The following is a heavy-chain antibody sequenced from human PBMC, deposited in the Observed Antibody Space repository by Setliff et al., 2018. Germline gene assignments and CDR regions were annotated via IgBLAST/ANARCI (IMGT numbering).Heavy chain of an antibody. CDR3: ASFAGSSWVDY. D-gene: IGHD6-13*01. Sequence: PSETLSLTCTVSGGSIKDEDHYWGWIRQPPGKGLEWIGTIYYSGATYHNPSLKSRLAISVDTSKNQFSLKLNSVTAADTAVYYCASFAGSSWVDYWGQGTLVTVS. V-gene: IGHV4-39*01. CDR1: GGSIKDEDHY. J-gene: IGHJ4*02. CDR2: IYYSGAT.